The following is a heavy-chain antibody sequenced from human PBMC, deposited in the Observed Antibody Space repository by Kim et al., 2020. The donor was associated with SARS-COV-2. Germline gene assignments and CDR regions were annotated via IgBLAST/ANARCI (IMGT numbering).Heavy chain of an antibody. CDR1: GFTVSSNY. J-gene: IGHJ3*02. CDR2: IYSGGST. Sequence: GGSLRLSCAASGFTVSSNYMSWVRQAPGKGLEWVSVIYSGGSTYYADSVKGRFTISRDNSKNTLYLQMNSLRAEDTAVYYCVGELSFHDAFDIWCQGTMVTVSS. V-gene: IGHV3-66*01. CDR3: VGELSFHDAFDI. D-gene: IGHD3-16*02.